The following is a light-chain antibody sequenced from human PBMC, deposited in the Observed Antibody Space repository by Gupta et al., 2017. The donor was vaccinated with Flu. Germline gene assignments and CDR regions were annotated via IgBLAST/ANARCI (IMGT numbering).Light chain of an antibody. Sequence: DIQMTQSPSSLSASVGDRVTITCRASQSISSYLNWYQQKPGKAPKLLIYAASSLQSGVPSRFSGSGSGADFTRTISSLQPEDFATYYCQQSDSTLWTFGQGTKVEIK. CDR2: AAS. V-gene: IGKV1-39*01. J-gene: IGKJ1*01. CDR1: QSISSY. CDR3: QQSDSTLWT.